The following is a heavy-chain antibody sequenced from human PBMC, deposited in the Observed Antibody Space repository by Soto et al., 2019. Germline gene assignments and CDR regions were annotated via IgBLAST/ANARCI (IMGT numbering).Heavy chain of an antibody. CDR2: IHFSGST. CDR1: GGSISSYY. J-gene: IGHJ6*02. CDR3: ARARYHMLHTYYYVMDV. Sequence: QVQLQESGPGLRKPSETLSLTCTVSGGSISSYYWSWIRQSPGKGLECIGYIHFSGSTKSNPSLKSRVTISVDTSRNHVSLKLSSVTAAESAVYFCARARYHMLHTYYYVMDVWGQGTTVTVSS. D-gene: IGHD2-2*01. V-gene: IGHV4-59*01.